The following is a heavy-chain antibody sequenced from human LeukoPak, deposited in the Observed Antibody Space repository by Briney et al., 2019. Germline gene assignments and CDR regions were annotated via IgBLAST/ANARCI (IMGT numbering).Heavy chain of an antibody. Sequence: PSETLSLTCAVYGGSFSGYYWSWIRQPPGKGLEWIGEINHSGSTNYNPSLKSRVTISVDTSKNQSSLKLSSVTAADTAVYYCARGLRYYDILTGYYTYYFDYWGQGTLVTVSS. CDR3: ARGLRYYDILTGYYTYYFDY. D-gene: IGHD3-9*01. CDR2: INHSGST. J-gene: IGHJ4*02. CDR1: GGSFSGYY. V-gene: IGHV4-34*01.